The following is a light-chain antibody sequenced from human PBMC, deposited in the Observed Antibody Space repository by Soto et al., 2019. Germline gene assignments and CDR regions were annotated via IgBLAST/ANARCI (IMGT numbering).Light chain of an antibody. Sequence: EIVLTQSPATLSLSPGERATLSCRASQSISSFLGWYQQKPGQAPRLLIYDASTRATGIPARFSGSGSGTDFTLTISSLEPEDSAIYSCQRRSNWPPLTFGGGTMVEIK. CDR2: DAS. CDR3: QRRSNWPPLT. CDR1: QSISSF. V-gene: IGKV3-11*01. J-gene: IGKJ4*01.